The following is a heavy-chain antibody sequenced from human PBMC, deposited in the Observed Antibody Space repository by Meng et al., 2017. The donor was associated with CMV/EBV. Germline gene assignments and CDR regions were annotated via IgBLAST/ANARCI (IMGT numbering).Heavy chain of an antibody. V-gene: IGHV1-69*05. CDR2: IIPIFGTA. J-gene: IGHJ4*02. CDR1: GGTFSSYA. D-gene: IGHD1-26*01. CDR3: ARDGRVGATTGDY. Sequence: SVKVSCKASGGTFSSYAISWVRQAPGQGLEWMGGIIPIFGTANYAQKFQGRVTITTDESTSTAYMELSSLRSEDTAVYYCARDGRVGATTGDYWGQGTLVTVSS.